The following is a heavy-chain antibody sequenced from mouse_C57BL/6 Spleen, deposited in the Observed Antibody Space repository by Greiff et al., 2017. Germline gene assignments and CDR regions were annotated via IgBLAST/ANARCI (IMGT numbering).Heavy chain of an antibody. CDR2: IYPGDGDT. J-gene: IGHJ1*03. D-gene: IGHD1-1*01. Sequence: VQLQQSGPELVKPGASVKISCKASGYAFSSSWMNWVKQRPGKGLEWIGRIYPGDGDTNYTGTFKGQATLTADKSSSTAYMQLSSLTSEDYAVYFYARGTVVAPYGYFDVWGTGTTVTVSS. CDR3: ARGTVVAPYGYFDV. CDR1: GYAFSSSW. V-gene: IGHV1-82*01.